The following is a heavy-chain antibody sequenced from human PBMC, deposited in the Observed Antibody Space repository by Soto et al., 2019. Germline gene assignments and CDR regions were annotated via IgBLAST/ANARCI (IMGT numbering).Heavy chain of an antibody. J-gene: IGHJ4*02. CDR3: AKDGAIAAADYFFDS. CDR2: IASDGKDK. V-gene: IGHV3-30*18. D-gene: IGHD6-13*01. CDR1: GFTFSNYA. Sequence: QVQLVESGGGVVQPGRSLKLSCAASGFTFSNYAIHRVRQAPGKGLEWVAVIASDGKDKRYADSVKGRFTISRDNSNNGVYLQMNSPRGEDTAVLYCAKDGAIAAADYFFDSWGQRSLVIVSS.